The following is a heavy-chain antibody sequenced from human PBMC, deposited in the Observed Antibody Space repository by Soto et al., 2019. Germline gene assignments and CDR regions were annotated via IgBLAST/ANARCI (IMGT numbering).Heavy chain of an antibody. V-gene: IGHV4-59*01. CDR2: ISYSGST. CDR1: GDSISSYY. J-gene: IGHJ5*02. CDR3: ARVRDFWSGYYWFDP. D-gene: IGHD3-3*01. Sequence: QVQLQESGPGLVKPSETLSLTCTVSGDSISSYYWSWIRQPPGKGLEWIGYISYSGSTNYYPSLKGRVTMSVDTSKNQFSLKLSSVTAADTAVYYCARVRDFWSGYYWFDPWGQGTLVTVSS.